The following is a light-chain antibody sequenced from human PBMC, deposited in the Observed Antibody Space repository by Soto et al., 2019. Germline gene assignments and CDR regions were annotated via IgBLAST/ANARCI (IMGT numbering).Light chain of an antibody. CDR3: QQYGSSGT. CDR1: QSVGSN. V-gene: IGKV3-20*01. Sequence: EILMTQSPATLSVSPGERAALSYRASQSVGSNLAWYQQKPGQAPRLLIYGASNRATGIPDRFSGSGSGTDFTLTISRLEPEDFAVYYCQQYGSSGTFGQGTKVDI. CDR2: GAS. J-gene: IGKJ1*01.